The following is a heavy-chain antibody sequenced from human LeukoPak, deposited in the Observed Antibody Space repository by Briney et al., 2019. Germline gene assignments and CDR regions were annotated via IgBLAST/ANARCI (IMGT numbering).Heavy chain of an antibody. D-gene: IGHD5-12*01. CDR2: ISGSGGST. CDR1: GFTFSSYA. CDR3: AKDVSGYDMGHEYYFDY. V-gene: IGHV3-23*01. Sequence: GGSLRLSCAASGFTFSSYAMSWVRQAPGKGLEWVSAISGSGGSTYYADSVKGRFTISRDNSKNTLYLQMNSLRAEDTAVYYCAKDVSGYDMGHEYYFDYWGQGTLVTVSS. J-gene: IGHJ4*02.